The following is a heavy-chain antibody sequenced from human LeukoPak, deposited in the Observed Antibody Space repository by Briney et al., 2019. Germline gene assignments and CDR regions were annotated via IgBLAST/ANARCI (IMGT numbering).Heavy chain of an antibody. D-gene: IGHD1-7*01. CDR2: IIPIFGTA. Sequence: ASVKVSCKASGGTFSSYAISWVRQAPGQGLEWMGGIIPIFGTANYAQKFQGRVTITADESTSTAYMELSSLRSEDTAVCYCARDLRGKLRRDAFDIWGQGTMVTVSS. CDR3: ARDLRGKLRRDAFDI. J-gene: IGHJ3*02. V-gene: IGHV1-69*13. CDR1: GGTFSSYA.